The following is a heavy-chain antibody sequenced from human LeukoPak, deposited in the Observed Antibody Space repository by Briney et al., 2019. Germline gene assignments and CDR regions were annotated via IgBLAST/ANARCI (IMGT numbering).Heavy chain of an antibody. CDR2: INHSGST. D-gene: IGHD2-2*01. Sequence: SETLSLTCAVYGGSFSGYYWSWIRQPPGKGLEWIGEINHSGSTNYHPSLKSRVTISVDTSKNQFSLKLSSVTAADTAVYYCARGRTGYQLLPTKKDYSYYYMDVWDKGTTVTVSS. CDR3: ARGRTGYQLLPTKKDYSYYYMDV. J-gene: IGHJ6*03. V-gene: IGHV4-34*01. CDR1: GGSFSGYY.